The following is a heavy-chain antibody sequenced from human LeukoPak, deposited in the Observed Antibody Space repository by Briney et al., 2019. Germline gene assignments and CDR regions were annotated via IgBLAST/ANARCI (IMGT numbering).Heavy chain of an antibody. CDR3: ARGPVVPAAIGWFDP. CDR2: ISSSSNYI. V-gene: IGHV3-21*01. J-gene: IGHJ5*02. Sequence: GGSLRLSCAASGFTFSSYGMSWVRQAPGKGLEWVSSISSSSNYIYYADSVKGRFTISRDNAKNSLYLQMNSLRAEDTAVYYCARGPVVPAAIGWFDPWGQGTLVTVSS. CDR1: GFTFSSYG. D-gene: IGHD2-2*01.